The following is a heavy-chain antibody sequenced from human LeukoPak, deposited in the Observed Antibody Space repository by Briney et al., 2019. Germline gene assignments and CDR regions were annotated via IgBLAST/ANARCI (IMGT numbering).Heavy chain of an antibody. CDR3: ARGGDYYDSSGYYGGYYFDY. D-gene: IGHD3-22*01. J-gene: IGHJ4*02. CDR2: IYYSGST. V-gene: IGHV4-59*01. CDR1: GGSISSYY. Sequence: SETLSLTCTVSGGSISSYYWSWIRQPPGKGLEWIGYIYYSGSTNYNPSLKSRVTISVDTSKNQFSLKLSSVTAAGTAVYYCARGGDYYDSSGYYGGYYFDYWGQGTLVTVSS.